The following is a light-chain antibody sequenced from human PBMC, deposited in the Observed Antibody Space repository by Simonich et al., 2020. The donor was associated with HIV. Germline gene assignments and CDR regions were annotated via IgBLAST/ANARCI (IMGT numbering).Light chain of an antibody. CDR1: QSVSSY. Sequence: EVVLTQSPATLSLSPGERATLTCRAIQSVSSYFAWYQQKPGQAPRLLIYDASNRAPGIPARFSGSGAGTDFTLTISSLEPEDFAVYYCQQRSNWPPWTFGQGTKVEIK. J-gene: IGKJ1*01. V-gene: IGKV3-11*01. CDR3: QQRSNWPPWT. CDR2: DAS.